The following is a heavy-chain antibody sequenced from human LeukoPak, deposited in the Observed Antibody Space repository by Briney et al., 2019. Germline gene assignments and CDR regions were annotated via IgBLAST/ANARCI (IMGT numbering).Heavy chain of an antibody. CDR1: GFTFSSYS. Sequence: GGSLRLSCAASGFTFSSYSMNWVRQAPGKGLEWVSYISSSSSTIYYADSVKGRFTISRDNAKNSLYLQMNSLRAEDTAVYYCARDGAYSSSWYGDAFDIWGQGTMVTVSS. CDR2: ISSSSSTI. D-gene: IGHD6-13*01. V-gene: IGHV3-48*04. CDR3: ARDGAYSSSWYGDAFDI. J-gene: IGHJ3*02.